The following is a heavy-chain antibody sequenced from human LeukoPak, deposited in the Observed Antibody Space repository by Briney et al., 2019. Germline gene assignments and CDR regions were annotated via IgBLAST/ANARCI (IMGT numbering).Heavy chain of an antibody. Sequence: GRSLRLSCAASGFTFSSYGMHWVRKAPGKGLEWVAFMSYDGSNKYHADSVKGRFTTSRDHSKNTLYLQMNSLRAEDTAVYYCAKSYSSGWYYFDYWGQGTLVTVSS. CDR3: AKSYSSGWYYFDY. V-gene: IGHV3-30*18. CDR2: MSYDGSNK. D-gene: IGHD6-19*01. J-gene: IGHJ4*02. CDR1: GFTFSSYG.